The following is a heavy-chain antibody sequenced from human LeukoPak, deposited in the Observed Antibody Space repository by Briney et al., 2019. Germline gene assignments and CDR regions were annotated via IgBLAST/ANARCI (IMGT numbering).Heavy chain of an antibody. D-gene: IGHD4-17*01. J-gene: IGHJ6*03. V-gene: IGHV1-46*01. CDR3: ARDTTVTTRFMDV. CDR2: INPSGGST. CDR1: GYTFTSYC. Sequence: ASVKVSYKASGYTFTSYCMHWVRQAPGQGLEWMGIINPSGGSTSYAQKFQGRVTMTRDMSTSTVYMELSSLRSEDAAVYYCARDTTVTTRFMDVWGKGTTVTVSS.